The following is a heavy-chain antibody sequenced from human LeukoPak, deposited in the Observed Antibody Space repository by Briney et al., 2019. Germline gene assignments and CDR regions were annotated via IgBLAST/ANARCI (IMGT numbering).Heavy chain of an antibody. J-gene: IGHJ5*02. D-gene: IGHD3-10*01. CDR1: GGSMNQYY. CDR2: IYSTGTT. Sequence: SETLSLTCTVSGGSMNQYYWSWIRQPAGKGLEWIGRIYSTGTTYYKPSLKSRVTISVDTSKNQFSLKLSSVTAADTAVYYCARGIWGTMVNDWFDPWGQGTLVTVSS. V-gene: IGHV4-4*07. CDR3: ARGIWGTMVNDWFDP.